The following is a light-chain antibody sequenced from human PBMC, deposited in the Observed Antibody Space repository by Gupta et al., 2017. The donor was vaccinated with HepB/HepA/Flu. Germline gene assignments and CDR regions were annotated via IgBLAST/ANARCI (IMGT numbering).Light chain of an antibody. V-gene: IGKV1-39*01. CDR1: QSIRNY. CDR3: QECPTTPLT. Sequence: DIQMTQSPSSLSASVGDRVTITCRASQSIRNYLNWYQHKPGKAPKLLIYSASTLQNEVPSRFSGRGSGAEFTLTISILPPEDFTAYYCQECPTTPLTFGQGTRLELK. J-gene: IGKJ5*01. CDR2: SAS.